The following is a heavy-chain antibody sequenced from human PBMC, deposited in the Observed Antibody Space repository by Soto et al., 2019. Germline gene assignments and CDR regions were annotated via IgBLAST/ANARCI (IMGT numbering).Heavy chain of an antibody. D-gene: IGHD2-21*02. CDR2: IIWNSGST. CDR1: GFTSYDNG. J-gene: IGHJ4*02. Sequence: WGSLRLSCATSGFTSYDNGIRFVRQAPWKCLEWVSGIIWNSGSTGYVDSVKGRFTISRDNAKNSLYLQMNSLRAEDTAVYYCARSDSYNDYWGQGTLVTVSS. V-gene: IGHV3-20*04. CDR3: ARSDSYNDY.